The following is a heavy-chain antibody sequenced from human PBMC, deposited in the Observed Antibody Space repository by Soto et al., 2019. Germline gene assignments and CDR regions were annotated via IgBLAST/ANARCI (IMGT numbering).Heavy chain of an antibody. D-gene: IGHD3-10*01. CDR1: GASISTDNYY. V-gene: IGHV4-39*02. Sequence: PSETLSLTCTVSGASISTDNYYWGWIRQPPGKGLEWIGTFYYSGNIYYNPSLRSRVTMSVDTSKNRLSLKLRSVSAADTAIYYCASHKNGEYRNSDFFDPWGQGTLVTVSS. CDR2: FYYSGNI. CDR3: ASHKNGEYRNSDFFDP. J-gene: IGHJ5*02.